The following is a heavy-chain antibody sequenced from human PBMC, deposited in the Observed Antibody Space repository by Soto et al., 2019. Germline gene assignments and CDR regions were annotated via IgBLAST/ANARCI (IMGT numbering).Heavy chain of an antibody. CDR1: GGSISSSSYY. CDR2: IYYSGST. V-gene: IGHV4-39*01. Sequence: ETLFLTCTVSGGSISSSSYYWGCIRQPPGKGLEWIGSIYYSGSTYYNPSLKSRVTISVDTSKSQFSLKLSSVTAAGTAVYYCARKIVGATIGGWFDPWGQGTLVTVSS. D-gene: IGHD1-26*01. CDR3: ARKIVGATIGGWFDP. J-gene: IGHJ5*02.